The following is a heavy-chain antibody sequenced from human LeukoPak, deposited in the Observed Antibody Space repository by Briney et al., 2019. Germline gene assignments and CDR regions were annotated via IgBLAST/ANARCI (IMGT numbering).Heavy chain of an antibody. CDR2: IGGNGGRT. D-gene: IGHD3-22*01. CDR3: TRVMWDSSGYPIDY. J-gene: IGHJ4*02. Sequence: GGSLRLSCAASGFTFNSYAMSWVRQAPGKGLEWVSAIGGNGGRTYCADSVKGRFTTSRDNSKNTLNLQMHRLRVEDTAVYYCTRVMWDSSGYPIDYWGQGSLVTVSS. CDR1: GFTFNSYA. V-gene: IGHV3-23*01.